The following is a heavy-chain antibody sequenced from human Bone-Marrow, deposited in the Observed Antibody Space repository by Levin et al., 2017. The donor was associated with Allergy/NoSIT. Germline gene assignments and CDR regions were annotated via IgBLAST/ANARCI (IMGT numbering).Heavy chain of an antibody. J-gene: IGHJ6*02. CDR3: ARNRIIVSGGNDYYYGMDG. D-gene: IGHD5/OR15-5a*01. V-gene: IGHV4-61*01. Sequence: SETLSLTCSVSGGSVSSGTYYWSWIRRPPGKGLEWIGYINYRGVTKYNPSLKSRVTISVDTSKNELLLKVTSVTAADTAVYYCARNRIIVSGGNDYYYGMDGWGQGTTVTVSS. CDR1: GGSVSSGTYY. CDR2: INYRGVT.